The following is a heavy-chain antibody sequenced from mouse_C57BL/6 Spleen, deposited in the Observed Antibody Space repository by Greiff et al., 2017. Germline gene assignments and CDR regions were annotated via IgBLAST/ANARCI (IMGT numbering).Heavy chain of an antibody. CDR3: ARTDSGTNYFDY. CDR2: IYPGDGDT. J-gene: IGHJ2*01. CDR1: GYAFSSYW. Sequence: QVQLQQSGAELVKPGASVKISCKASGYAFSSYWMNWVKQRPGKGLEWIGQIYPGDGDTNYNGKFKGKATLTADQSSSTAYMQLSSLTSEDSAVYFCARTDSGTNYFDYWGQGTTLTVSS. V-gene: IGHV1-80*01. D-gene: IGHD1-1*01.